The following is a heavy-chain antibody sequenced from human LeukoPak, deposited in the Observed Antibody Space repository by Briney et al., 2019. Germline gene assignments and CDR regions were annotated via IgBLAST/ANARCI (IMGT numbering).Heavy chain of an antibody. CDR2: IWYDGSNK. Sequence: GGSLRLFCAASGFSFSSYVIHWVRQAPGKGLEWVAVIWYDGSNKYYADSVKGRFTISRDNSKSTLYLEMNSLRAEDTAVYYCARWDSSDFDFWGQGTLVTASS. CDR1: GFSFSSYV. J-gene: IGHJ4*02. CDR3: ARWDSSDFDF. V-gene: IGHV3-33*01. D-gene: IGHD6-19*01.